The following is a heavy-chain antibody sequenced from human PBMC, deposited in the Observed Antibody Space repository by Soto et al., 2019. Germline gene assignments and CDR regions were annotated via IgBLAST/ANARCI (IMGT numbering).Heavy chain of an antibody. CDR1: GFTFSNYA. V-gene: IGHV3-23*01. CDR2: ISGSSGST. CDR3: ANLPLRLYYGDY. Sequence: EVQLLDSGGGLVQPGGSLRLSCVASGFTFSNYAMGWVRQAPGKGLEWVSTISGSSGSTNYADSVKGRFTISRHNSKNTVFLRMNRRRAEDTAVYYCANLPLRLYYGDYWGQGTLVSVSS. J-gene: IGHJ4*02.